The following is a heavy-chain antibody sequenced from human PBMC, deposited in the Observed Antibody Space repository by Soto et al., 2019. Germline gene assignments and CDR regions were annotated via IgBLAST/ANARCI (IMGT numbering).Heavy chain of an antibody. CDR1: GGSISSYY. J-gene: IGHJ4*02. CDR2: IYYSGST. CDR3: ARDFKAVAAICGRDSHYFDY. V-gene: IGHV4-59*12. D-gene: IGHD6-19*01. Sequence: QVQLQESGPGLVKPSETLSLTCTVSGGSISSYYWSWIRQPPGKGLEWIGYIYYSGSTNYNPSLKRRVTISVDTSKNQFSLKLSSVTAADTAVYYCARDFKAVAAICGRDSHYFDYWGQGTLVTVSS.